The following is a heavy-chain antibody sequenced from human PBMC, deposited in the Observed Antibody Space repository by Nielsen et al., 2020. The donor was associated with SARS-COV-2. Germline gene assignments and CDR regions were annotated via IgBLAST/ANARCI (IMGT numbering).Heavy chain of an antibody. CDR1: SASISSGGYF. J-gene: IGHJ6*02. V-gene: IGHV4-31*03. Sequence: SETLSLTCTVSSASISSGGYFWSWIRQHPGKGLEWIGYIYFTGRTSYNPSLKSRVAMSVDTSKNQFSLDLKSVTAADTAVYYCAREASGYDHYKYGMDVWGLGATVTVSS. CDR3: AREASGYDHYKYGMDV. CDR2: IYFTGRT. D-gene: IGHD5-12*01.